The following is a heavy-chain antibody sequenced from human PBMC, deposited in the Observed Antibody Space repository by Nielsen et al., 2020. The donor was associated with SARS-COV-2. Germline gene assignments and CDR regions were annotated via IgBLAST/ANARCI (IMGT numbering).Heavy chain of an antibody. CDR1: GFTFSSYW. CDR2: INSDGSST. D-gene: IGHD6-13*01. CDR3: ARVSSNWSFPGMDV. J-gene: IGHJ6*02. V-gene: IGHV3-74*01. Sequence: GESLKISCAASGFTFSSYWMHWVRQAPGKGLVWVSGINSDGSSTTYADSVKGRFTISRDNAKNMLYLEMNSLRVEDTAVYHCARVSSNWSFPGMDVWGQGTTVTVSS.